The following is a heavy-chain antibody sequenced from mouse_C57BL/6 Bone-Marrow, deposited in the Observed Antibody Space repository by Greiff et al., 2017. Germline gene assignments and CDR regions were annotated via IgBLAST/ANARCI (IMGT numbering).Heavy chain of an antibody. J-gene: IGHJ2*01. CDR1: GYTFTSYW. D-gene: IGHD6-1*01. CDR2: IDPSDSYT. V-gene: IGHV1-69*01. CDR3: ATLQRSYFDY. Sequence: VQLQQSGAELVMPGASVKLSCKASGYTFTSYWMHWVKQRPGQGLEWIGEIDPSDSYTNYNQKFKGKSTLTVDKSSSTAYMQLSSLTSEDSAVYYCATLQRSYFDYWGQGTTLTVSS.